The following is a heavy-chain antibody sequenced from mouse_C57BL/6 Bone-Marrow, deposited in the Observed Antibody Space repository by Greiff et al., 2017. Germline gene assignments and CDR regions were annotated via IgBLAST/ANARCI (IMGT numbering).Heavy chain of an antibody. CDR1: GFTFTDYY. D-gene: IGHD4-1*01. CDR3: ARPNWDWYFDV. V-gene: IGHV7-3*01. CDR2: IRNKANGYTT. J-gene: IGHJ1*03. Sequence: EVQVVESGGGLVQPGGSLSLSCAASGFTFTDYYMSWVRQPPGKALEWLGFIRNKANGYTTEYSASLKGRFTISRDNSQSILYLQMNALRAEDSATYYCARPNWDWYFDVWGTGTTVTVSS.